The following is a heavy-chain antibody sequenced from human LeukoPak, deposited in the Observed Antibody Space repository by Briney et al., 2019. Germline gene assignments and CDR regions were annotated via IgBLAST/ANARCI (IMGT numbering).Heavy chain of an antibody. CDR1: GASISSDY. CDR2: IYYSGST. J-gene: IGHJ5*02. CDR3: AVMYSSSWYWFDP. V-gene: IGHV4-59*08. D-gene: IGHD6-13*01. Sequence: PSETLSLTCTVSGASISSDYWNWLRQPPGKGLEWIGYIYYSGSTNYNPSLKSRVTISVDTSKNQFSLKLSSVTAADTAVYYCAVMYSSSWYWFDPWGQGTLVTVSS.